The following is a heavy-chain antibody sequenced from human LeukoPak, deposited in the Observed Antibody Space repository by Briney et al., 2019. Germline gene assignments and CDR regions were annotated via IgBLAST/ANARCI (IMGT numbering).Heavy chain of an antibody. CDR3: PRHRGPIVGATHFDY. CDR2: INHSGST. V-gene: IGHV4-34*01. CDR1: GGSFSGYY. Sequence: SETLSLTCAVYGGSFSGYYWSWIRQPPGKGLEWIGEINHSGSTNYNPSLKSRVTISVDTSKNQFSLKLSSVTAADTAVYYCPRHRGPIVGATHFDYWGQGTLVTVSS. J-gene: IGHJ4*02. D-gene: IGHD1-26*01.